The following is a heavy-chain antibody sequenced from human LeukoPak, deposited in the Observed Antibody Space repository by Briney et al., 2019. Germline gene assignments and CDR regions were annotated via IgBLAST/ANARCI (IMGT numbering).Heavy chain of an antibody. V-gene: IGHV4-4*07. Sequence: PSDTLSLTCTVSGGSISSYYWSWIRQPAGKGLEWIGRIYTSGSTNYNPSLKSRVTMPVDTSKNQFSLKLSSVPAADTAVYYCARTSPRAATFDYWGQGTLVTVSS. D-gene: IGHD2-15*01. J-gene: IGHJ4*02. CDR2: IYTSGST. CDR3: ARTSPRAATFDY. CDR1: GGSISSYY.